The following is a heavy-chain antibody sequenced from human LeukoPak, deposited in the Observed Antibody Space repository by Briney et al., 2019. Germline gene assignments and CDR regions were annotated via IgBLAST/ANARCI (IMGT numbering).Heavy chain of an antibody. CDR1: GITFSNAW. CDR2: IYRNTNGETT. J-gene: IGHJ4*02. CDR3: TTYNGGSCPF. V-gene: IGHV3-15*01. Sequence: GGSLRLSCAASGITFSNAWMTWVRQAPGKGLEWVGRIYRNTNGETTDYGAPVKGRFTMSRDDSKNTLYLQMNSLKIEDTAVYYCTTYNGGSCPFWGQGTLVTVSS. D-gene: IGHD6-19*01.